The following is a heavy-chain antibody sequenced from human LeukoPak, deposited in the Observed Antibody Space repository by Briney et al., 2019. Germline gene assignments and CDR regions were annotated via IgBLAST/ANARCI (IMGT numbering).Heavy chain of an antibody. V-gene: IGHV4-4*07. CDR2: ISTSGST. CDR1: GGSVSGYY. D-gene: IGHD2-2*01. CDR3: ARTVFGSTSPTRYCNYMDV. Sequence: SETLSLTCSVSGGSVSGYYWGCVRQPAGKGLEWIGRISTSGSTNYNPSLKSRVTISLHNSKNQFSLTLTSVTAADTAIYFCARTVFGSTSPTRYCNYMDVWRKGATLPVSS. J-gene: IGHJ6*03.